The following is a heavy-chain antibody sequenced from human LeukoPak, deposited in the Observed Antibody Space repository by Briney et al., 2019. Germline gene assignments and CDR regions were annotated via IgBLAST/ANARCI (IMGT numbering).Heavy chain of an antibody. D-gene: IGHD1-26*01. CDR1: GGSISSGGYY. CDR2: IYYSGST. J-gene: IGHJ6*02. Sequence: SETLSLTCTVSGGSISSGGYYWSWIRQHPGKGLEWIGYIYYSGSTYYNPSLKSRVTISVNTSKNQFSLKLSSVTAADTAVYYCARDSSGTYRRYYYYGMDVWGQGTTVTVSS. CDR3: ARDSSGTYRRYYYYGMDV. V-gene: IGHV4-31*03.